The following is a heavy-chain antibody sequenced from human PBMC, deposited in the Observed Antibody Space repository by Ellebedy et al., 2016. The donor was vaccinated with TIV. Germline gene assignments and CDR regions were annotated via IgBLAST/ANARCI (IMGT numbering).Heavy chain of an antibody. CDR1: GGTFSSYG. CDR3: ARVGNYYGGNPSYYFDS. D-gene: IGHD4-23*01. V-gene: IGHV1-69*10. CDR2: IIPILGNA. Sequence: AASVKVSCKASGGTFSSYGISWVRQAPGQGLEWMGGIIPILGNANYAQKFQGRVTITADASTYTAYMELSSLRSEDTAVYYCARVGNYYGGNPSYYFDSWGQGTLVTVSS. J-gene: IGHJ4*02.